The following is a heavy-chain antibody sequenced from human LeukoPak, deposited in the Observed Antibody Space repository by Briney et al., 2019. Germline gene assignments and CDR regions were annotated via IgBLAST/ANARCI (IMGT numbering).Heavy chain of an antibody. Sequence: PSETLSLTCTVSGGSISGYYWSWVRQPAGQGLEWIGRIYTGGSTNYNPSLKSRLTMSVDTSKNQFSLKLRSVTAADTAVYYCGVILGFFEKIYGGRETLFTVSS. D-gene: IGHD3-9*01. CDR3: GVILGFFEKIY. CDR2: IYTGGST. CDR1: GGSISGYY. V-gene: IGHV4-4*07. J-gene: IGHJ4*02.